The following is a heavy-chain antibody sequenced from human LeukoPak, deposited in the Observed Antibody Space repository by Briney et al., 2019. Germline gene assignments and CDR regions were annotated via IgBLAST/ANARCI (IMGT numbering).Heavy chain of an antibody. Sequence: SETLSLTCTVSGGSISPYYWSWIRQPPGKGLEWLGHISFSGITHYDASLKSRVTMSVDTSRNHFSLIVSSVTAADTALYYCVRHAGGTTYDYWGQGTLVTVSS. D-gene: IGHD3-16*01. CDR1: GGSISPYY. V-gene: IGHV4-59*08. CDR3: VRHAGGTTYDY. CDR2: ISFSGIT. J-gene: IGHJ4*02.